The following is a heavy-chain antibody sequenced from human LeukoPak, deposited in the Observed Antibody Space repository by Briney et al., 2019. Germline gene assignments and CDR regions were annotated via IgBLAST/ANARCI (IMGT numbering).Heavy chain of an antibody. J-gene: IGHJ4*02. CDR3: ARGITIFGVVLTSFDY. D-gene: IGHD3-3*01. CDR2: ISGSGGST. CDR1: GFTFSGYA. V-gene: IGHV3-23*01. Sequence: GGSLRLSCAASGFTFSGYAMSWVRQAPGKGLEWVSAISGSGGSTYYADSVKGRFTISRDNSKNTLYLQMNSLRAEDTAVYYCARGITIFGVVLTSFDYWGQGTLVTVSS.